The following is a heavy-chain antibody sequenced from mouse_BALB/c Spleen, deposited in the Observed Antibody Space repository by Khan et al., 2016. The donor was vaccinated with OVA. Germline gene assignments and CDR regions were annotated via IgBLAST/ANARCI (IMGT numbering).Heavy chain of an antibody. J-gene: IGHJ2*01. V-gene: IGHV1-4*01. CDR1: RYTFTSYT. CDR3: ARTHER. CDR2: INPSSGYT. Sequence: VELVESGAELARPGASVKMSCKASRYTFTSYTMHWVKQRPGQGLEWIGYINPSSGYTKYNQKFKDKATLTADKSSSTAYMQLSSLTSEDSAVYYCARTHERWGQGTTLTVSS.